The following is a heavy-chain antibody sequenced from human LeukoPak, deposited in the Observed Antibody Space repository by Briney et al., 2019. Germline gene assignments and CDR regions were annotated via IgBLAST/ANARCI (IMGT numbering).Heavy chain of an antibody. CDR1: GFTFNFYG. V-gene: IGHV3-23*01. CDR2: VSASGSTT. J-gene: IGHJ6*03. Sequence: GGSLRLSCAASGFTFNFYGMSWVRQASGKGLEWVSGVSASGSTTYYADSVKGRFTISRDNSKNTVYLQMNSLRAEDTAVYYCARAPRNWNDGYYYYYMDVWGKGTTVTVSS. D-gene: IGHD1-1*01. CDR3: ARAPRNWNDGYYYYYMDV.